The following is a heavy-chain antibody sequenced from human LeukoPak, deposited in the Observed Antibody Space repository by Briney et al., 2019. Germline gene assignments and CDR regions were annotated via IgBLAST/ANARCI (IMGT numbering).Heavy chain of an antibody. V-gene: IGHV1-2*02. CDR1: GYTFTGYY. D-gene: IGHD2-2*01. CDR3: ARSPRYCSSTSCLYLDY. Sequence: ASVKVSCKSSGYTFTGYYMHWVRQAPGQGLEWMGWINPNSGGTNYAQKFQGRVTMTRYTSISTAYMELSRLRSDDTAVYYCARSPRYCSSTSCLYLDYWGQGTLVTVSS. J-gene: IGHJ4*02. CDR2: INPNSGGT.